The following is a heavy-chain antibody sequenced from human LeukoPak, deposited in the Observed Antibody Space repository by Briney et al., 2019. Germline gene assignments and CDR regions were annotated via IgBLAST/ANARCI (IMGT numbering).Heavy chain of an antibody. CDR2: ISSSSSYI. D-gene: IGHD4-17*01. CDR1: GFTFSSYA. CDR3: ATRLRHFDY. V-gene: IGHV3-21*04. J-gene: IGHJ4*02. Sequence: GGSLRLSCAAPGFTFSSYAMSWVRQAPGKGLEWVSSISSSSSYIYYADSVKGRFTISRDNSKNTLYLQMNSLRAEDTAVYYCATRLRHFDYWGQGTLVTVSS.